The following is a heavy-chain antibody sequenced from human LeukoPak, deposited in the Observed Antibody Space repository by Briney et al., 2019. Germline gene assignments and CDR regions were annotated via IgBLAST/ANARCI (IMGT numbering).Heavy chain of an antibody. Sequence: SETLSLTCTVSGGSISSYYWSWIRQPPGKGLEWIGYIYTSWSTNYNPSLKSRVTISVDTSKNQFSLKLSSVTAADTAVYYCARWASGYYAFDIWGQGTMVTVSS. CDR2: IYTSWST. J-gene: IGHJ3*02. CDR1: GGSISSYY. CDR3: ARWASGYYAFDI. V-gene: IGHV4-4*09. D-gene: IGHD3-22*01.